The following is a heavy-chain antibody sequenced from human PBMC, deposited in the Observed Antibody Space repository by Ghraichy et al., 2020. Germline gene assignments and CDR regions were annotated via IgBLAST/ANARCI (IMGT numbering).Heavy chain of an antibody. CDR2: IYYSGST. J-gene: IGHJ4*02. V-gene: IGHV4-59*01. CDR3: ANGLMTTVTTYDY. Sequence: SETLSLTCTVSGGSISSYYWSWIRQPPGKGLEWIGYIYYSGSTNYNPSLKSRVTISVDTSKNQFSLKLSSVTAADTAVYYCANGLMTTVTTYDYWGQGTLVTVSS. D-gene: IGHD4-17*01. CDR1: GGSISSYY.